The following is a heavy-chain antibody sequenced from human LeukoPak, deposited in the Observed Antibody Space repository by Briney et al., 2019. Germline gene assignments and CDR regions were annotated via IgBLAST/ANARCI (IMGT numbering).Heavy chain of an antibody. CDR2: IIPIFATA. D-gene: IGHD3-22*01. V-gene: IGHV1-69*13. CDR1: GGTCSSYA. CDR3: ARGPITTRSHFDY. J-gene: IGHJ4*02. Sequence: ASVKVSCKASGGTCSSYAISWVRQAPGQWLEWMGGIIPIFATANYAQKFQGRVTITADESTSTAYMELSSLRSEDTAVYYCARGPITTRSHFDYWGQGTLVTVSS.